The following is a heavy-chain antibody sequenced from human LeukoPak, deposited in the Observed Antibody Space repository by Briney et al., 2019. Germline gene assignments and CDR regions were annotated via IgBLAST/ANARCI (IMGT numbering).Heavy chain of an antibody. Sequence: GRSLRLSCAASGFTFSSYAMHWVRQAPGKGLERVAVISYDGSNKYYADSVKGRFTISRDNSKNTLYLQMNSLRAEDTAVYYCARDYPGMDVWGQGTTVTVSS. CDR3: ARDYPGMDV. CDR1: GFTFSSYA. V-gene: IGHV3-30*04. CDR2: ISYDGSNK. J-gene: IGHJ6*02.